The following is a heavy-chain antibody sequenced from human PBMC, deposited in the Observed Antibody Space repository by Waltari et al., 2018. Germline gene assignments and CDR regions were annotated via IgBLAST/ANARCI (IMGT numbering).Heavy chain of an antibody. J-gene: IGHJ4*02. CDR3: TYFYDSSGYYAH. CDR2: IRSKANSYAT. CDR1: GFTFSGSA. D-gene: IGHD3-22*01. V-gene: IGHV3-73*02. Sequence: EVQLVESGGGLVQPGGSLKLSCAAPGFTFSGSAMHWVRQSSGKGREWVGRIRSKANSYATAYAASVKGRFTISRDDSKNTAYLQMNSLKTEDTAVYYCTYFYDSSGYYAHWGQGTLVTVSS.